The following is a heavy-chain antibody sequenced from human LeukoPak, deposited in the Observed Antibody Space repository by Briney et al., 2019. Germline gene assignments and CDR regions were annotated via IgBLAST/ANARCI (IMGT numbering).Heavy chain of an antibody. Sequence: SGGSLRLSCAASGFTFSSYSMNWVRQAPGKGLEWVSSISSSSSYIYYADSVKGRFTISRDNAKNSLYLQMNSLRAEDAAVYYCARDRHPRSLGAFDIWGQGTMVTVPS. J-gene: IGHJ3*02. CDR3: ARDRHPRSLGAFDI. D-gene: IGHD2-15*01. CDR1: GFTFSSYS. V-gene: IGHV3-21*01. CDR2: ISSSSSYI.